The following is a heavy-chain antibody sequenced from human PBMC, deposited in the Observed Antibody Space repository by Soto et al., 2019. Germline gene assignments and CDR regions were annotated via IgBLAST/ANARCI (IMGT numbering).Heavy chain of an antibody. CDR1: GFTFDDYA. D-gene: IGHD6-13*01. J-gene: IGHJ4*02. Sequence: EVQLVESGGGLVQPGRSLRLSCAASGFTFDDYAMHWVRQAPGKGLEWVSGISWNSGSIGYADSVKGRFTISRENSKKSLYLQMKGLRAEDKALYYCKKGRGRQLATRTDYWGQGTLVTVSS. CDR3: KKGRGRQLATRTDY. CDR2: ISWNSGSI. V-gene: IGHV3-9*01.